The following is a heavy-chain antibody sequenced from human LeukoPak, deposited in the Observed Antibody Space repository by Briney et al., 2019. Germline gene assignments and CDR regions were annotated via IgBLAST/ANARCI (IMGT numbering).Heavy chain of an antibody. V-gene: IGHV1-46*01. CDR1: GYTFTSYY. D-gene: IGHD6-19*01. CDR2: INPSGSST. Sequence: ASVKVSCKASGYTFTSYYMHWVRQAPGQGLEWMGLINPSGSSTLYAEKFRGRIIMTRDMSTATDYMELSSLRSEDTAVYYCARNSGWYGVSWGQGTLVTVSS. J-gene: IGHJ4*02. CDR3: ARNSGWYGVS.